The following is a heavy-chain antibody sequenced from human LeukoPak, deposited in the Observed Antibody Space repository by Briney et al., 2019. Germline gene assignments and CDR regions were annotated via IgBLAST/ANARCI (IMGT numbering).Heavy chain of an antibody. CDR1: GGSFSGYY. D-gene: IGHD2-2*01. J-gene: IGHJ5*02. CDR2: INHSGTT. V-gene: IGHV4-34*01. CDR3: ARGYQLLWGGWFDP. Sequence: SETLSLTCAVYGGSFSGYYWNWIRQPPGKGLEWIGEINHSGTTNYNPSLKSRVTISVDTPKNQFSLKLNSVTAADTAVYYCARGYQLLWGGWFDPWGQGTLVTVSS.